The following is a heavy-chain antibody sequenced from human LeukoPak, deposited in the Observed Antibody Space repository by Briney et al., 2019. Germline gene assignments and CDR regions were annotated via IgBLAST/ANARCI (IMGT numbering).Heavy chain of an antibody. D-gene: IGHD2-15*01. J-gene: IGHJ5*02. CDR3: ARRYCSGGSCYSFRGDWFDP. V-gene: IGHV3-7*01. CDR2: IKQDGSKK. CDR1: GFPFSSYW. Sequence: PGGSLRLSCVASGFPFSSYWMTWVRQAPGKGLEWVANIKQDGSKKSYVDSVKGRFTISRDNAKNSLYLQMNSLRAEDTAVYYCARRYCSGGSCYSFRGDWFDPWGQGTLVTVSS.